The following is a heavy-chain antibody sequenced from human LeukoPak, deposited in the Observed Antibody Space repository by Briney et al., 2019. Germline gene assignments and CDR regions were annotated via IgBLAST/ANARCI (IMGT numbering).Heavy chain of an antibody. Sequence: ASVKVSCKASGYTFTGYYMHWVRQAPGQGLEWMGWINPNSGGTNYAQKFQGRVTMTRDTSISTAYMELSRLRSDDTAVYYCARVGGGYCSSTSCYTKGTFDYWGQGTLVTVSS. CDR3: ARVGGGYCSSTSCYTKGTFDY. D-gene: IGHD2-2*02. CDR1: GYTFTGYY. J-gene: IGHJ4*02. V-gene: IGHV1-2*02. CDR2: INPNSGGT.